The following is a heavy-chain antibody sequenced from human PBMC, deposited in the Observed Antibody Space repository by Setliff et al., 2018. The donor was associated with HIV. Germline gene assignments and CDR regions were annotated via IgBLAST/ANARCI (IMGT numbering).Heavy chain of an antibody. J-gene: IGHJ4*02. CDR2: INTVTGNP. Sequence: SCKASGYTFNSYGINWVRQAPGQGLEWMGWINTVTGNPTYAQGFTGRFVFSLDTSVSTAYLQISSLKAEDSAVYYCARRMEMTPIGYWGQGTLVTVSS. V-gene: IGHV7-4-1*02. D-gene: IGHD2-15*01. CDR3: ARRMEMTPIGY. CDR1: GYTFNSYG.